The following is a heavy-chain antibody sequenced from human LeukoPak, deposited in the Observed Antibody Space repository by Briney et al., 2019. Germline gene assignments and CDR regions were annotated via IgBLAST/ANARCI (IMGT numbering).Heavy chain of an antibody. CDR1: GGSISSSSYY. CDR3: ARDRRWGGGSYSGAFDY. J-gene: IGHJ4*02. CDR2: IYYSGST. Sequence: SETLSLTCTVSGGSISSSSYYWGWIRQPPGKGLEWIGSIYYSGSTYYNPSLKSRVTISVDTSKNQFSLKLSSVTAADTAVYYCARDRRWGGGSYSGAFDYWGQGTLVTVSS. V-gene: IGHV4-39*07. D-gene: IGHD1-26*01.